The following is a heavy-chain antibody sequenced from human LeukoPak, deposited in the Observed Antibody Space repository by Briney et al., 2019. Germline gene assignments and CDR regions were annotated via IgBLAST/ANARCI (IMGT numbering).Heavy chain of an antibody. J-gene: IGHJ4*02. CDR1: GYTFTSNY. V-gene: IGHV1-46*01. CDR2: IYPRDGST. Sequence: ASVKVSFKASGYTFTSNYIHWGRQATGQGLEWMGVIYPRDGSTSYAQKFQGRVTVTRDTSTSTVHMELSGLRSEDTAVYYCARDQEGFDYWGQGTLVTVSS. CDR3: ARDQEGFDY.